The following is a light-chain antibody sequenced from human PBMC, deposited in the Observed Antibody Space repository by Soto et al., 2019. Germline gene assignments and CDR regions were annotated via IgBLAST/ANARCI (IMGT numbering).Light chain of an antibody. CDR2: DAS. CDR3: QQYSDWTPFT. V-gene: IGKV3-15*01. CDR1: QSVSRY. J-gene: IGKJ5*01. Sequence: EIVMTQSPATLSVSPGETATLSCRASQSVSRYLAWYQHRPGQAPRLLIYDASTRATGIPARFSGSGSVTDVTLLISGRQYDEVSVYSCQQYSDWTPFTFGQGTRLEIK.